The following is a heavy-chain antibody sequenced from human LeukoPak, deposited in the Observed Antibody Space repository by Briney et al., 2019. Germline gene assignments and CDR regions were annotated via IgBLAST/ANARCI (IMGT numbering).Heavy chain of an antibody. Sequence: PGESLRLSCAASGFTSSAYDMHWVRQITGGGLEWVSTSGTVGDTFYSDSVKGRFTISRENAKNSVHLQMNSLRVEDSAIYFCVRAAMPYIINGRRFDYWGQGTLVTDSS. CDR1: GFTSSAYD. J-gene: IGHJ4*02. V-gene: IGHV3-13*04. D-gene: IGHD2-2*01. CDR3: VRAAMPYIINGRRFDY. CDR2: SGTVGDT.